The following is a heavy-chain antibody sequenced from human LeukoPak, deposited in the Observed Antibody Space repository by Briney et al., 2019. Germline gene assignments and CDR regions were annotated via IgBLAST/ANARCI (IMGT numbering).Heavy chain of an antibody. CDR3: ARVGVFSSSWLLH. CDR2: ISRSATTI. Sequence: PGGSLRLSCAASGFTFSSYEMNWVRQAPGKGLEWVSSISRSATTIYHADSVKGRFTISRDNAKNSLYLQMNSLRAEDTAVYYCARVGVFSSSWLLHWGQGTLVTVSS. D-gene: IGHD6-13*01. J-gene: IGHJ4*02. CDR1: GFTFSSYE. V-gene: IGHV3-48*03.